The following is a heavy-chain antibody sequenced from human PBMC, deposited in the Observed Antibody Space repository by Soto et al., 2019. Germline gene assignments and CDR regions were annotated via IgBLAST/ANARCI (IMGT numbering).Heavy chain of an antibody. V-gene: IGHV3-43*01. D-gene: IGHD3-3*01. J-gene: IGHJ4*02. CDR2: ISWDGGST. CDR3: AKSYDFWSGPGDY. CDR1: GFTFDDYT. Sequence: PGGSLRLSCAASGFTFDDYTMHWVRQAPGKGLEWVSLISWDGGSTYYADSVKGRFTISRGNSKNSLYLQMNSLRTEDTALYYCAKSYDFWSGPGDYWGQGTLVTVSS.